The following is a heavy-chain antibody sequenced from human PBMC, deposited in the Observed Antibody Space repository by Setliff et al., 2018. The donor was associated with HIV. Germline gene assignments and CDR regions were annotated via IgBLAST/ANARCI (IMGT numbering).Heavy chain of an antibody. CDR1: GYTFTAYY. Sequence: PSVKVSCKASGYTFTAYYMHWVRQAPGQGLEWMGRINPNSGGTNYAEKFQGRVTMTRDTSISTAFMDLSRLRSDDTAVYYCASKLHCTNGVCLDAFDIWGQGTMVTVSS. CDR2: INPNSGGT. CDR3: ASKLHCTNGVCLDAFDI. V-gene: IGHV1-2*06. D-gene: IGHD2-8*01. J-gene: IGHJ3*02.